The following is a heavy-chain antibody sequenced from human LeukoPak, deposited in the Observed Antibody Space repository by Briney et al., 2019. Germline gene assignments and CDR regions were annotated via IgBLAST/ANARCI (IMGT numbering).Heavy chain of an antibody. J-gene: IGHJ4*02. D-gene: IGHD2-15*01. CDR3: ATNEVSGGRRYFAY. CDR2: IYTSGST. CDR1: GGSISSYY. V-gene: IGHV4-4*07. Sequence: SETLSLTCTVSGGSISSYYWSWIRQPAGKGLEWIGRIYTSGSTNYNPSLKSRVTMSVDTSKNQFSLKLSSVTAADTAVYYCATNEVSGGRRYFAYSGQGPLLTVS.